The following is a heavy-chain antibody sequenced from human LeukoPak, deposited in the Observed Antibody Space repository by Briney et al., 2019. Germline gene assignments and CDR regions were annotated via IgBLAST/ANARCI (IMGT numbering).Heavy chain of an antibody. CDR2: IYYSGRP. CDR3: VRHYYDSTGFDRSYYYYGMDA. Sequence: SETLSLTCTVSGDSISSSSSYWGWVRQPPGKGLEWIGSIYYSGRPYYSPSLRSRVTMSVDTSKNQFSLKLSSVTAADTAVYYYVRHYYDSTGFDRSYYYYGMDAWGHGTVVTVSS. V-gene: IGHV4-39*01. J-gene: IGHJ6*02. D-gene: IGHD3-22*01. CDR1: GDSISSSSSY.